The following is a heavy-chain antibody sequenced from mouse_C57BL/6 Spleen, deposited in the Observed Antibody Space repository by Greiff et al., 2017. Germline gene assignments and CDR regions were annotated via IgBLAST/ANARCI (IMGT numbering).Heavy chain of an antibody. CDR3: TPLGPHFDY. CDR2: IRLKSDNYAT. J-gene: IGHJ2*01. D-gene: IGHD4-1*01. Sequence: DVKLVESGGGLVQPGGSMKLSCVASGFTFSNYWMNWVRQSPEKGLEWVAQIRLKSDNYATHYAESVKGRFTISRDDSKSSVYLQMNNLRAEDTEIYYCTPLGPHFDYWGQGTTLTVSS. CDR1: GFTFSNYW. V-gene: IGHV6-3*01.